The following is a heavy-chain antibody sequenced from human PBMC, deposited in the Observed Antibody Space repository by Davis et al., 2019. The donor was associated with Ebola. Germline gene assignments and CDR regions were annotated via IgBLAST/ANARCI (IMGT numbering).Heavy chain of an antibody. D-gene: IGHD3-22*01. CDR2: INHSGST. Sequence: SQTLSLTCAVYGGSFSDYFWNWIRQPPGKGLEWIGEINHSGSTNYNPSLKNRVTISVDTSKNQFSLRLTSVTAADTAVYYCARPAHSDSNGLLPYWGQGTPVTVSS. J-gene: IGHJ4*02. V-gene: IGHV4-34*01. CDR3: ARPAHSDSNGLLPY. CDR1: GGSFSDYF.